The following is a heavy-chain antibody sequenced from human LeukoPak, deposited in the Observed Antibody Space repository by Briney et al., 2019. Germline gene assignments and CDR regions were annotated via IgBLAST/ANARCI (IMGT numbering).Heavy chain of an antibody. CDR3: ARAVGARAYFDY. D-gene: IGHD1-26*01. CDR1: GFTVSSNY. J-gene: IGHJ4*02. V-gene: IGHV3-66*02. CDR2: IYSGGST. Sequence: GGSLRLSCAASGFTVSSNYMSWVRQAPGKGLEWVSVIYSGGSTYYADSVKGRFTISRDTSKNTLYLQMNSLRAEDTAVYYCARAVGARAYFDYWGQGTLVTVSS.